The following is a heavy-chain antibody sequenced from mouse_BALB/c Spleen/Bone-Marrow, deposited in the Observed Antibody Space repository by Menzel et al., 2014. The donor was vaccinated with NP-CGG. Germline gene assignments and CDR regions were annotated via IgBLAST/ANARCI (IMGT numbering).Heavy chain of an antibody. CDR2: INPGSGGT. J-gene: IGHJ2*01. V-gene: IGHV1-54*01. D-gene: IGHD2-1*01. Sequence: VQLQQSGAELVRPGTSVKASCTASGYAFTNYLIEWVKQRPGQGLEWIGVINPGSGGTNYNEKFKGKATLTADKSSSTASMQLSSLTSYDSAVYFCERIDYGNYYWCQGTTLTGSS. CDR3: ERIDYGNYY. CDR1: GYAFTNYL.